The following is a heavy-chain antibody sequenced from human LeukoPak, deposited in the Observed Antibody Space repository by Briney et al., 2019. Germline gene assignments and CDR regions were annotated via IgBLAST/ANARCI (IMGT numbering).Heavy chain of an antibody. V-gene: IGHV3-48*03. Sequence: PGGSLRPSCAASGFTFSSYEMNWVRQAPGKGLEWVSYISSSGSTIYYADSVKGRFTISRDNAKNSLYLQMNSLRAEDTAVYYCARGSYYYDSSGYPNWFDPWGQGTLVTVSS. CDR3: ARGSYYYDSSGYPNWFDP. CDR1: GFTFSSYE. CDR2: ISSSGSTI. D-gene: IGHD3-22*01. J-gene: IGHJ5*02.